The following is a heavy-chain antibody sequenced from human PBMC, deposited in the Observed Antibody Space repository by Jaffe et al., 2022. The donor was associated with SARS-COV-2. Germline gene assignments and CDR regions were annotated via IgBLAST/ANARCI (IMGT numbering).Heavy chain of an antibody. D-gene: IGHD3-22*01. V-gene: IGHV1-46*04. J-gene: IGHJ5*02. CDR2: INPSGGST. Sequence: QVQLVQSGAEVKKPGASVKVSCKASGYTFTSYYMHWVRQAPGQGLEWMGIINPSGGSTSYAQKLQGRVTMTRDTSTSTVYMELSSLRSEDTAVYYCARDRNNYYDPQSGSWFDPWGQGTLVTVSS. CDR1: GYTFTSYY. CDR3: ARDRNNYYDPQSGSWFDP.